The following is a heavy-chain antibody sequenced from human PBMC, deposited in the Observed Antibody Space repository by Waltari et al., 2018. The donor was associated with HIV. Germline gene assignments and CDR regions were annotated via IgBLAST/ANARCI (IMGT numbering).Heavy chain of an antibody. J-gene: IGHJ4*02. Sequence: EVQLVESGGGLVQPGRSLRLSCIGSGFTFGDYAMSWFRQAPGKGLDWVGFIRSKPYGGTTEYAASVKGRFTISRDDSKSIAYLQMNSLKSEDTAVYYCTRERNYYASGSLTGYIFDYWGQGTLVTVSS. CDR3: TRERNYYASGSLTGYIFDY. CDR1: GFTFGDYA. V-gene: IGHV3-49*03. CDR2: IRSKPYGGTT. D-gene: IGHD3-10*01.